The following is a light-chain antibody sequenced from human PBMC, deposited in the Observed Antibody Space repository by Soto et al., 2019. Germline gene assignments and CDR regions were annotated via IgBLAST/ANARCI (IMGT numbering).Light chain of an antibody. CDR1: SSDVGGYNY. CDR3: ISYTSSSPYV. J-gene: IGLJ1*01. CDR2: DVS. Sequence: QSALTQPASVSGSPGQSITISCTGTSSDVGGYNYVSWYQQYPGKAPKLMIYDVSNRPSGVSNRFSGSKSGNTASLTISGLQAEDEADYYCISYTSSSPYVFGTVTKLTGL. V-gene: IGLV2-14*01.